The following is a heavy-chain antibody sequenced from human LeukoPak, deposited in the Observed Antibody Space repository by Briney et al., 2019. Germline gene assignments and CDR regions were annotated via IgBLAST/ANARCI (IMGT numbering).Heavy chain of an antibody. CDR2: ISGTSRTI. J-gene: IGHJ4*02. CDR3: ARADRSGTYNFDY. V-gene: IGHV3-48*02. D-gene: IGHD1-26*01. Sequence: AGGSLRLSCAAPGFTFSSHSMNWVRQAPGKGLEWVSYISGTSRTIYYADSVKGRFTISRDNAKNSLSLQMNSLRDEDTAVYYCARADRSGTYNFDYWGQGTLVTVSS. CDR1: GFTFSSHS.